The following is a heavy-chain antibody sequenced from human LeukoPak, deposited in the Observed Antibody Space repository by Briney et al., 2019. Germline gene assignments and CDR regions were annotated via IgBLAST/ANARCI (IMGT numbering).Heavy chain of an antibody. Sequence: GASVKVSCKASGYTFTGYHVHWVRQAPGQGLEWMGWISPNSGGTNYAQRFQDRVTMTRDTSINTAYMELSRLRSDDTAVYYCARRRGIRGYGSGSYTVPRYYYGMDVWGQGTTVTVSS. CDR2: ISPNSGGT. V-gene: IGHV1-2*02. J-gene: IGHJ6*02. CDR3: ARRRGIRGYGSGSYTVPRYYYGMDV. D-gene: IGHD3-10*01. CDR1: GYTFTGYH.